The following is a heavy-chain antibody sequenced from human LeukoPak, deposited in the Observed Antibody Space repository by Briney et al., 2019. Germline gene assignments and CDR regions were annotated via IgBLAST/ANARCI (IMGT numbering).Heavy chain of an antibody. J-gene: IGHJ4*02. V-gene: IGHV4-61*01. CDR3: ARFRSGGFYFFDS. CDR2: VFSTGNP. Sequence: PPQTLSPTCTVSGASLTRLTYYQGSCIRQPPGKGLELIGKVFSTGNPIINPSLTTRLTMSLDTSNTQFSLNLRSVTAEDSAVYYCARFRSGGFYFFDSWGQGALVTVSS. D-gene: IGHD4-23*01. CDR1: GASLTRLTYY.